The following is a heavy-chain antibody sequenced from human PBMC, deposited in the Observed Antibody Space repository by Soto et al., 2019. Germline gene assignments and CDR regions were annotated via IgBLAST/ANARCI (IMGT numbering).Heavy chain of an antibody. CDR3: ERLPRDFNKTCGYYADQ. V-gene: IGHV5-51*01. D-gene: IGHD3-3*01. CDR2: MYPGDSDT. CDR1: GDYFNTNW. Sequence: GESLKISCRGSGDYFNTNWFGWVRQLPGKGLEWVGIMYPGDSDTRYNPSLQGHVTLSADVTVSTAFLQWRSLKTSDTGMYFCERLPRDFNKTCGYYADQWGHGTQVTSSS. J-gene: IGHJ4*01.